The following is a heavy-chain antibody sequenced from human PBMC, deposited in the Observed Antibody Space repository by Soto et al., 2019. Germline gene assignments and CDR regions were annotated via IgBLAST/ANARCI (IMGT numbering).Heavy chain of an antibody. CDR2: ISGSGGST. CDR1: GFTFSSYA. Sequence: GWSLRLSCAASGFTFSSYAMSLVRQAPGKGLEWGSAISGSGGSTYYADSVKGRFTISRDNSKNTLYLQMNSLRAEDTAVYYCAPGGGLLRFEYWGKGTLVTVSS. V-gene: IGHV3-23*01. J-gene: IGHJ4*02. CDR3: APGGGLLRFEY. D-gene: IGHD3-10*01.